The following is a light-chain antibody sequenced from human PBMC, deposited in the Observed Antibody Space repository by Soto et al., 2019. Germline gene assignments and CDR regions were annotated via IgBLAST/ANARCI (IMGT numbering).Light chain of an antibody. CDR1: QSVSSSY. CDR3: QQSYSTPLT. J-gene: IGKJ1*01. V-gene: IGKV3-20*01. CDR2: GAS. Sequence: EIVLTQSPGTLSLSPGERATLSCRASQSVSSSYLAWYQQKPGQAPRLLIYGASSRATGIPDRFSGSGSGTDFTLTISRLEPEDFATYYCQQSYSTPLTFGQGTKVDI.